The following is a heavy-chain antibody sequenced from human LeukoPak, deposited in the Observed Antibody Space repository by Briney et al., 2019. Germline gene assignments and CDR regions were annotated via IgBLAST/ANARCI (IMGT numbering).Heavy chain of an antibody. D-gene: IGHD5-12*01. V-gene: IGHV3-48*03. J-gene: IGHJ4*02. CDR2: ISSSGSTI. CDR1: GFTFSSYE. Sequence: GGSLRLSCAASGFTFSSYEMNWVRQAPGTGLEWVSYISSSGSTIYYADSVKGRFTISRDNAKNSLYLPMNSLRAEDTAVYYCARLQVDNCDYWGQGTLVTVSS. CDR3: ARLQVDNCDY.